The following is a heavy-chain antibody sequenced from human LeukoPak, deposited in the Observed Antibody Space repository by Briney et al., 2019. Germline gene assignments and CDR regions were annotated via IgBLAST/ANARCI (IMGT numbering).Heavy chain of an antibody. D-gene: IGHD3-16*01. Sequence: NPSETLSLTCTVSGGSISSSSYYWSWIRQPPGKGLEWIGYIYYSGSTNYNPSLKSRVTISVDTSKNQFSLKLSSVTAADTAVYYCARDRKAMGDDAFDIWGQGTMVTVSS. V-gene: IGHV4-61*01. CDR3: ARDRKAMGDDAFDI. J-gene: IGHJ3*02. CDR1: GGSISSSSYY. CDR2: IYYSGST.